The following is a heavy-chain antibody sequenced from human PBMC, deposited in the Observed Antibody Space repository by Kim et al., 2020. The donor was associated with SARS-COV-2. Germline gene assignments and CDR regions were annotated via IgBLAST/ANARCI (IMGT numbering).Heavy chain of an antibody. D-gene: IGHD7-27*01. CDR1: GFIFSSYW. CDR2: IKQDGSEK. J-gene: IGHJ2*01. CDR3: ARESSGPDWYFDL. Sequence: GGSLRLSCAASGFIFSSYWMSWVRQAPGKGLEWVANIKQDGSEKYYADSVKGRFTISRDNAKNSLDLQMNSLRAEDTAVYYCARESSGPDWYFDLWGRGTLVTVSS. V-gene: IGHV3-7*03.